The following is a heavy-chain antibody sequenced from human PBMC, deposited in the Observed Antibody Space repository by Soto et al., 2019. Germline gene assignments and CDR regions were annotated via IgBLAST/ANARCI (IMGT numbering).Heavy chain of an antibody. J-gene: IGHJ6*02. V-gene: IGHV4-30-4*01. CDR3: ARDYYDSSGYRYGMDV. D-gene: IGHD3-22*01. CDR1: GGSISSGDYY. CDR2: IYYSGST. Sequence: PSETLSLTCTVSGGSISSGDYYWSWICQPPGKGLEWIGYIYYSGSTYYNPSLKSRVTISVDTSKNQLSLKLSPVTAADTAVYYCARDYYDSSGYRYGMDVWGQGTTVTVSS.